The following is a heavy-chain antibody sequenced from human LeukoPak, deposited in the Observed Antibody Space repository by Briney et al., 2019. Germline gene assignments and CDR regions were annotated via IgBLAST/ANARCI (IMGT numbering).Heavy chain of an antibody. D-gene: IGHD6-13*01. Sequence: PGGSLRLSCAASGFTFDDYGMSWVRQAPGKGLEWVSRINWNGGSTGYADSVKGRFTISRDNAKNSLYLQMNSLRAEDTALYYCARGEETLIAAAGARFDYWGQGTLVTVSS. V-gene: IGHV3-20*04. CDR1: GFTFDDYG. CDR2: INWNGGST. CDR3: ARGEETLIAAAGARFDY. J-gene: IGHJ4*02.